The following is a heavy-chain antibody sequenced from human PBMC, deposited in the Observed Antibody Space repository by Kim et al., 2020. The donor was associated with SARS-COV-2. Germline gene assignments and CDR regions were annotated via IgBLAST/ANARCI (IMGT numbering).Heavy chain of an antibody. V-gene: IGHV4-34*01. Sequence: SETLSLTCAVYGGSFSGYYWSWIRQPPGKGLEWIGEINHSGSTNYNPSLKSRVTISVDTSKNQFSLKLSSVTAADTAVYYCARGGTSRYYGSGSYYRPPYYYYGMDVWGQGTTVTVSS. D-gene: IGHD3-10*01. CDR2: INHSGST. CDR3: ARGGTSRYYGSGSYYRPPYYYYGMDV. J-gene: IGHJ6*02. CDR1: GGSFSGYY.